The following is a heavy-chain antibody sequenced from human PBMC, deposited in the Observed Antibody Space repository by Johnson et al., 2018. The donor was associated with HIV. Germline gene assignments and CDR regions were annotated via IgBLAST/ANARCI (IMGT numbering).Heavy chain of an antibody. Sequence: VQLLESGGGVVRPGGSLRLSCAASGFTFDDYGMSWVRQAPGKGLEWVSGINWNGGSTGYADSVKGRFTISRDNAKNSLYLQMNSLRAEDTALYYCARGAPEDIVVVPAAFDIWGQGTMVTVSS. CDR1: GFTFDDYG. CDR2: INWNGGST. D-gene: IGHD2-2*01. V-gene: IGHV3-20*04. CDR3: ARGAPEDIVVVPAAFDI. J-gene: IGHJ3*02.